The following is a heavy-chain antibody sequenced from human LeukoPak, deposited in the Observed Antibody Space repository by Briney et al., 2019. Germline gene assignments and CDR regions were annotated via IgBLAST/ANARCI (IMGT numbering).Heavy chain of an antibody. CDR3: ARFGAYSSGWYSKSVLHYYYGMDV. CDR1: GGSFSGYY. D-gene: IGHD6-19*01. J-gene: IGHJ6*02. CDR2: INHSGST. Sequence: SETLSLTCAVYGGSFSGYYWSWIRQPPGKGLEWIGEINHSGSTNYNPSLKSRVTISVDMSKNQFSLKLSSVTAADTAVYYCARFGAYSSGWYSKSVLHYYYGMDVWGQGTTVTVSS. V-gene: IGHV4-34*01.